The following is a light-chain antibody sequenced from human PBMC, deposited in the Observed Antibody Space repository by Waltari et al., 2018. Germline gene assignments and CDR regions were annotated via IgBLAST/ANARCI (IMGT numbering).Light chain of an antibody. CDR2: GVS. CDR3: CSYTSDTTWV. J-gene: IGLJ3*02. Sequence: QSAPTQPPSVSGSPGQSVTISCTGTGSDVGCFYSVSSYQQLPGKAPKLMIYGVSNRPSGVSDRFSGSKSGNTASLTISGLQAEDEADYYCCSYTSDTTWVFGGGTRLTVL. CDR1: GSDVGCFYS. V-gene: IGLV2-14*03.